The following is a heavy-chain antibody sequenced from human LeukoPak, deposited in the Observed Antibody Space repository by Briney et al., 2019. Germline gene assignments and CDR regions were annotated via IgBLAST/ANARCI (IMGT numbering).Heavy chain of an antibody. CDR3: AKGVAVTTTYFQH. V-gene: IGHV1-69*05. J-gene: IGHJ1*01. Sequence: SVKVSCKASGGTFSSYAISWVRQAPGQGLEWMGGIIPIFGTANYAQKFQGRVTITTDESTSTAYMELSSLRSEDTAVYYCAKGVAVTTTYFQHWGQGTLVTVSS. D-gene: IGHD4-17*01. CDR2: IIPIFGTA. CDR1: GGTFSSYA.